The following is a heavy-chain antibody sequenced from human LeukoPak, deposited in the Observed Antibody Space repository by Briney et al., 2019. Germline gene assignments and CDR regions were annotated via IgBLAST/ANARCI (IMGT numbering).Heavy chain of an antibody. CDR3: ARDTAGNDY. D-gene: IGHD6-13*01. V-gene: IGHV3-7*01. CDR1: GFTYSTYW. J-gene: IGHJ4*02. Sequence: GGSLRLSCAASGFTYSTYWMSWVRQAPGKGLEWVANIKQDGSEKYYVDSVKGRFTISRDNAKNSLYLQMNSLRAEDTAMYYCARDTAGNDYWGQGTLVTVSS. CDR2: IKQDGSEK.